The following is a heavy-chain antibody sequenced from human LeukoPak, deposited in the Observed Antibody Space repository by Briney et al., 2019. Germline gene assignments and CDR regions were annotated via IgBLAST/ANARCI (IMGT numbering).Heavy chain of an antibody. CDR3: ARDLFQYTYGLPFDY. J-gene: IGHJ4*02. D-gene: IGHD5-18*01. Sequence: GASVKASCKASGYMFASYGISWVRQAPGQGLEWMGWTGVYNDNTNLAPKFQGRVTLTTDISTSTAYMELRSLRSGDTAVYYCARDLFQYTYGLPFDYWGQGTLVTVSS. CDR2: TGVYNDNT. CDR1: GYMFASYG. V-gene: IGHV1-18*01.